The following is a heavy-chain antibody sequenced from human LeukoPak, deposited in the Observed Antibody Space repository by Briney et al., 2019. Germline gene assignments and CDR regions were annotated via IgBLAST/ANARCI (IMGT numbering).Heavy chain of an antibody. CDR2: ISSSSSYI. Sequence: PGGSLRLSCAASGFTFSSDSMSWVRQAPGKGLEWVSSISSSSSYIYYADSVKGRFTISRDNAKNSLYLQMNSLRAEDTAVYYCAKVRCSTSCYFDYWGQGTLVTVSS. V-gene: IGHV3-21*01. CDR3: AKVRCSTSCYFDY. D-gene: IGHD2-2*01. J-gene: IGHJ4*02. CDR1: GFTFSSDS.